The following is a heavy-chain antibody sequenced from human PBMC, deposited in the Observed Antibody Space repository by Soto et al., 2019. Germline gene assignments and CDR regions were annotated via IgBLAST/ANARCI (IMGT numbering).Heavy chain of an antibody. CDR2: IKEDGSDK. J-gene: IGHJ4*02. V-gene: IGHV3-7*01. Sequence: DVQLLESGGALVQPGESLRLSCAASGFTFEKYWMTWARQAPGKGLELVANIKEDGSDKTYVDSVKGRFTVSRDNTKDFLFLQMNSLIDEDTALYYCARGRSTDYWGQGTLVIVSS. CDR1: GFTFEKYW. CDR3: ARGRSTDY.